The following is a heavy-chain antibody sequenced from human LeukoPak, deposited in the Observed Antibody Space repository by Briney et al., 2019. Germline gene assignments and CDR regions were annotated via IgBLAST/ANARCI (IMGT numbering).Heavy chain of an antibody. D-gene: IGHD1-26*01. CDR3: AKDRSIGTYYTFDH. CDR2: ISGSASST. J-gene: IGHJ4*02. V-gene: IGHV3-23*01. Sequence: GGSLRLSCAASGFTFSNYAMSWVRQAPGKGLEWVSAISGSASSTYYADSVKGRFTISRDNSNNTLYLQMNSVTAADTAVYYCAKDRSIGTYYTFDHWGQGTLVTVSS. CDR1: GFTFSNYA.